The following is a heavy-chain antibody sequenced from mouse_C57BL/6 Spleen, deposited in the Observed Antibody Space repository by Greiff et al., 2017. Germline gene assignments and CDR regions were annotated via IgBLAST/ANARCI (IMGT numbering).Heavy chain of an antibody. J-gene: IGHJ2*01. CDR3: ARREDCDYFDY. V-gene: IGHV1-52*01. CDR1: GYTFTSYW. CDR2: IDPSDSET. Sequence: QVQLQQPGAELVRPGSSVKLSCKASGYTFTSYWMHWVKQRPIQGLEWIGNIDPSDSETHYNQKFKDKATLTVDKSSSTAYMQLSSLTSGDSAVYYCARREDCDYFDYWGKGTTLTVSS.